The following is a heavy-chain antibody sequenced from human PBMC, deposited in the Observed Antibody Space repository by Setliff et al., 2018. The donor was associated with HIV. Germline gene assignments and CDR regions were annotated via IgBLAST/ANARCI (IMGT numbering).Heavy chain of an antibody. Sequence: GESLKISCEASGYTFSNYWIGWVRQMPGKGLEWVAIIYPGDSDTRYSPSFRGQVTISADRYTNTAYLQWSYLKESYTAMYYFTRQRTNYGYNWFSDFWGQGTMVTVSS. CDR3: TRQRTNYGYNWFSDF. D-gene: IGHD1-20*01. J-gene: IGHJ3*01. CDR1: GYTFSNYW. V-gene: IGHV5-51*01. CDR2: IYPGDSDT.